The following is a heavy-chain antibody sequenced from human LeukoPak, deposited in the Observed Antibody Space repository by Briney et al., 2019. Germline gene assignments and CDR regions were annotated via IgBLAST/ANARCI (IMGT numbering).Heavy chain of an antibody. D-gene: IGHD6-19*01. J-gene: IGHJ2*01. CDR1: GGSISTYY. CDR2: INHSGST. Sequence: PSETLSLTCTVSGGSISTYYWSWIRQPPGKGLEWIGEINHSGSTNYNPSLKSRVTISVDTSKNQFSLRLSSVTAADTAVYYCARVLEGSSGQHWYFDLWGRGTLVTVSS. CDR3: ARVLEGSSGQHWYFDL. V-gene: IGHV4-34*01.